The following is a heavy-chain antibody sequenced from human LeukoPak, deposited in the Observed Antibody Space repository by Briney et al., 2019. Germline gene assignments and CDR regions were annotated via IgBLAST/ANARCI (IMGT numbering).Heavy chain of an antibody. V-gene: IGHV3-23*01. Sequence: GGSLRLSCAASGFTFTNYAMSWVRQAPGKGLGWVSTIGKSGGGTYYADSVKGRFTISRDNSKSTLYLQMNSLRAEDTAVYYCAKRDSAGLYYFDYWGQGTLVTVSS. CDR1: GFTFTNYA. D-gene: IGHD5-18*01. J-gene: IGHJ4*02. CDR2: IGKSGGGT. CDR3: AKRDSAGLYYFDY.